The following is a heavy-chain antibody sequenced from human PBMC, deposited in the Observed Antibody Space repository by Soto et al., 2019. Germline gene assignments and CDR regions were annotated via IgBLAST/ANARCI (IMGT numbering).Heavy chain of an antibody. CDR3: ASSLTLSGYRRPPLQFDY. V-gene: IGHV5-51*01. Sequence: PGESLKISCKGSGYSFTSYWIGWVRQIPGKGLEWMGIIYPGDSDTRYSPSFQGQVTISADKSISTAYLQWSSLKASDTAMYYCASSLTLSGYRRPPLQFDYWGQGTLVTVSS. J-gene: IGHJ4*02. D-gene: IGHD3-22*01. CDR2: IYPGDSDT. CDR1: GYSFTSYW.